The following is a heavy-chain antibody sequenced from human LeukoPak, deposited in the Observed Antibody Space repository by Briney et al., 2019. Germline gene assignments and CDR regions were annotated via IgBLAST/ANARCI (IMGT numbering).Heavy chain of an antibody. Sequence: SETLSLTCTVSGGSISSYYWSWIRQPPGKGLEWIGYIYYSGSTNYNPSLKSRVTISVDTSKNQFSLKLSSVTAADTAVYYCARSGSGRYSDDQRDAFDIWGQGTMVTVSS. J-gene: IGHJ3*02. CDR3: ARSGSGRYSDDQRDAFDI. V-gene: IGHV4-59*08. CDR1: GGSISSYY. CDR2: IYYSGST. D-gene: IGHD6-19*01.